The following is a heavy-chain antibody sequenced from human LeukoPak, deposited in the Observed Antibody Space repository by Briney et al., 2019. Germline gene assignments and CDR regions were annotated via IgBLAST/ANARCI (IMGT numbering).Heavy chain of an antibody. V-gene: IGHV3-21*01. CDR3: ARGQSQSDAFDI. Sequence: GGSLRLSCAASGFTFSSYSMDWVRQAPGKGLEWVSSISSSSSYIYYADSVKGRFTISRDNAKNSLYLQMNSLRAEDTAVYYCARGQSQSDAFDIWGQGTMVTVSS. CDR2: ISSSSSYI. CDR1: GFTFSSYS. J-gene: IGHJ3*02.